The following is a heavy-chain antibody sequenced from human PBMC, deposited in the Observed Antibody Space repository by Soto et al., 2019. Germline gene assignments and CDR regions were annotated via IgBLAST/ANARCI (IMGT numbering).Heavy chain of an antibody. CDR3: ARGGAHTAMANEY. V-gene: IGHV3-74*01. D-gene: IGHD5-18*01. Sequence: PGGSLRLSCAASGFTFSSYWVHWVRQASGKGLVWVSRISFVGSTTTYADSVKGRFTISRDNAKNTLYLQMNSLRAEDTAVYYCARGGAHTAMANEYWGQGALVTVSS. CDR1: GFTFSSYW. J-gene: IGHJ4*02. CDR2: ISFVGSTT.